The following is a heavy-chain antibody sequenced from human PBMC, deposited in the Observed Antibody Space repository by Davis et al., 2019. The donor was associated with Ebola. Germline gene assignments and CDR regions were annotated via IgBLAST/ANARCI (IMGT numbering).Heavy chain of an antibody. CDR1: GGSISGYY. J-gene: IGHJ6*02. CDR2: FQTTGST. CDR3: ARWPGYCSGGNCYSGLDV. V-gene: IGHV4-4*07. Sequence: PGGSLRLSCTVSGGSISGYYWNWIRRPAGKGLEWIGRFQTTGSTNYNPSLKSRVTMSVDTSKNQLSLKLNSVTAADTAVYYCARWPGYCSGGNCYSGLDVWGQGTTVTVSS. D-gene: IGHD2-15*01.